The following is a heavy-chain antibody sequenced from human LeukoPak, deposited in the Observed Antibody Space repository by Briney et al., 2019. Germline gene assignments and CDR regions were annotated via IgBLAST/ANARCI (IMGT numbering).Heavy chain of an antibody. CDR3: ARGPARFLEWLRDDYFDY. V-gene: IGHV4-34*01. D-gene: IGHD3-3*01. J-gene: IGHJ4*02. Sequence: SETLSLTCAVYGGSFSGYYWSWIRQPPGKGLEWIGEINHSGSTNYNPSLKSRATISVDTSKNQFSLKLSSVTAADTAVYYCARGPARFLEWLRDDYFDYWGQGTLVTVSS. CDR1: GGSFSGYY. CDR2: INHSGST.